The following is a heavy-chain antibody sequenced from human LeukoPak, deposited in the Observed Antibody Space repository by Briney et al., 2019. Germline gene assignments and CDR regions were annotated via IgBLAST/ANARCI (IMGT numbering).Heavy chain of an antibody. Sequence: GGSLGLSCAASGFTFSSYSMNWVRQAPGKGLEWVSSISSGSSYIYYADSVTGRFTISRDNAKNSLYLQLNSVRAEDTAVYYCAREAKFWGDSYGMDVWGQGTTVTVSS. D-gene: IGHD7-27*01. CDR2: ISSGSSYI. J-gene: IGHJ6*02. CDR3: AREAKFWGDSYGMDV. V-gene: IGHV3-21*01. CDR1: GFTFSSYS.